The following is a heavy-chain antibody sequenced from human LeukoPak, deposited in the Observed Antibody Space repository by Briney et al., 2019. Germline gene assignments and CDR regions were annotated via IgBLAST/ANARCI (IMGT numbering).Heavy chain of an antibody. CDR1: GGTFSSYA. CDR2: IIPILGIA. J-gene: IGHJ5*02. CDR3: APGYSSSWYWFDP. D-gene: IGHD6-13*01. V-gene: IGHV1-69*04. Sequence: SVKVSCKASGGTFSSYAISWVRQAPGQGLEWMGRIIPILGIANYARKFQGRVTITADKSTSTAYMELSSLRSEDTAVYYCAPGYSSSWYWFDPWGQGTLVTVSS.